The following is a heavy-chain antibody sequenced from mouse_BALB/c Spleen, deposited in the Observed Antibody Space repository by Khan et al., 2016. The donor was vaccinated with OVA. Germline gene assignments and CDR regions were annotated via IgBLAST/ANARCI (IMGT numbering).Heavy chain of an antibody. CDR3: ARPPFFSYIRDH. CDR1: GYTFTNYG. Sequence: QIQLVQSGPELKKPGETVKISCKASGYTFTNYGMNWVKQSPGKALKWMGWINTYTGEPTYADDFKGRFAFSLETSARPAYLQINNLKNEDTATYCCARPPFFSYIRDHWGQGTSVTVSS. J-gene: IGHJ4*01. D-gene: IGHD1-3*01. V-gene: IGHV9-3-1*01. CDR2: INTYTGEP.